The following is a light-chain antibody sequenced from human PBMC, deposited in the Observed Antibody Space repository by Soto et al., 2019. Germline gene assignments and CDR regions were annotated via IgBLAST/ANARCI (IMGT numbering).Light chain of an antibody. V-gene: IGKV3-20*01. Sequence: EIVLTQSPGTLSLSPGERATLSCRASQSVSSTYVAWYQQKPGQAPRLLISGATRRATGIPDRFSVSGSGTDFTLTIRRLEPEDFAVYYCQHFDISPFTFGPGTKVDIK. CDR1: QSVSSTY. CDR2: GAT. J-gene: IGKJ3*01. CDR3: QHFDISPFT.